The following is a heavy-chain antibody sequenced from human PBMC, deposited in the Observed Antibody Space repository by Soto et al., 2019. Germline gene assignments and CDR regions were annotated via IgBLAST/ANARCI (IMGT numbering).Heavy chain of an antibody. CDR2: INSSGGST. V-gene: IGHV1-46*01. CDR3: ARAGAAAGPEYYGMDV. Sequence: ASVKVSCKASGYTFTSYYMHWVRQAPGQGLEWMGIINSSGGSTSNAQKFQGRVTMTRDTSTSTVYMELSSLRSEDTAVYYCARAGAAAGPEYYGMDVWGQGTKVTVSS. D-gene: IGHD6-13*01. J-gene: IGHJ6*02. CDR1: GYTFTSYY.